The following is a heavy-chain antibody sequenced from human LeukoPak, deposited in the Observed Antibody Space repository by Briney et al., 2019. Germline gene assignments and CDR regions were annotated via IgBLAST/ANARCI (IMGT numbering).Heavy chain of an antibody. D-gene: IGHD2-2*02. J-gene: IGHJ4*02. Sequence: ASVKVSCKASGYTFTSYGISWVRQAPGQGLEGMGWISAYNGNTNYAQKLQGRVTMTTDTSTSTAYMELRSLRSDDTAVYYCARVWEYCSSTSCYRTNFDYWGQGTLVTVSS. CDR2: ISAYNGNT. CDR3: ARVWEYCSSTSCYRTNFDY. CDR1: GYTFTSYG. V-gene: IGHV1-18*01.